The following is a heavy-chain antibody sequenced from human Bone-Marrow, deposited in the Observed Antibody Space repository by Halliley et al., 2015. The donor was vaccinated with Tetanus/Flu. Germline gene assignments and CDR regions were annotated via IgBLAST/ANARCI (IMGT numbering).Heavy chain of an antibody. J-gene: IGHJ5*02. Sequence: SLRLSCAASGFTFGNYAMNWVRQAPGKGLEWVSTISGTDGRTDFADSVRGRFTISRDNSKNAVFLQMDSLRAEDTAVYYCAKDDTTVEGPNWFGRWGQGTLVPVSS. CDR3: AKDDTTVEGPNWFGR. CDR1: GFTFGNYA. CDR2: ISGTDGRT. D-gene: IGHD4-4*01. V-gene: IGHV3-23*01.